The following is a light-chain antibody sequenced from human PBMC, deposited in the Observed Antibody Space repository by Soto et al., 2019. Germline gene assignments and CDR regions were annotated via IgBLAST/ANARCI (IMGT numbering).Light chain of an antibody. Sequence: EIVLTQSPGTLSLSPGERATLSCRASQSLSNYYLAWYQQKPDQAHRLLIFGASSRATGIPNRFSGSGSGTDFTLTISRLEPEDFAIYYCQQSYSSPSTFGEGTKLEIK. CDR2: GAS. CDR1: QSLSNYY. J-gene: IGKJ2*01. V-gene: IGKV3-20*01. CDR3: QQSYSSPST.